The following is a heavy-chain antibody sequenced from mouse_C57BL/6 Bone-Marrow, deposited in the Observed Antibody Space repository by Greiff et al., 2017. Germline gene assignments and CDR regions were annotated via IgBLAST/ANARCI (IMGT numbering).Heavy chain of an antibody. Sequence: EVNVVESGGGLVQSGRSLRLSCATSGFTFSDFYMEWVRQAPGTGLEWIAASRNKANDYTTEYSASVKGRFIVSRDTSQTILYLQMNALRAEDTAIYYCARGAHYDYDGYWYLDVWGTGTTVTVSS. D-gene: IGHD2-4*01. CDR1: GFTFSDFY. CDR3: ARGAHYDYDGYWYLDV. V-gene: IGHV7-1*01. J-gene: IGHJ1*03. CDR2: SRNKANDYTT.